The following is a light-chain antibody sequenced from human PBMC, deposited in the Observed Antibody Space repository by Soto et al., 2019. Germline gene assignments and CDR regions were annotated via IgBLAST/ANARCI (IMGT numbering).Light chain of an antibody. V-gene: IGLV2-14*01. CDR1: SSDVGGYNY. CDR3: SSYAGSSNV. Sequence: QSVLTQPASVSGSPGQSITISCTGTSSDVGGYNYVSWYQQHPGKAPKLVIYEVSDRPSGVSTRFSGSKSGNTASLTVSGLQAEDEADYYCSSYAGSSNVFGTGTKVTVL. J-gene: IGLJ1*01. CDR2: EVS.